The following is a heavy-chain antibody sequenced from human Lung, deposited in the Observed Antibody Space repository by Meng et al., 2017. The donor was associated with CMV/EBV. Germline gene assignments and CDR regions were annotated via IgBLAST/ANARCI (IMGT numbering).Heavy chain of an antibody. CDR3: ASSTLFQLVDHY. V-gene: IGHV1-2*02. Sequence: KASGSTFTGYYMHLERQAPGQELEWMVCINPNSGGKNYAQKFQGRVTMTRDTSISTAYMALSRLRSADTAVSYCASSTLFQLVDHYWGQGTLVTVSS. J-gene: IGHJ4*02. CDR2: INPNSGGK. D-gene: IGHD6-13*01. CDR1: GSTFTGYY.